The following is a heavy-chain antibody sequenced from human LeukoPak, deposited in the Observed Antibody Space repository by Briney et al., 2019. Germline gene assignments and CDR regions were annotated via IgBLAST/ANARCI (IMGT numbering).Heavy chain of an antibody. CDR2: ISGSGGST. J-gene: IGHJ4*02. D-gene: IGHD3-9*01. CDR3: AGYYDILTGHYYFDY. V-gene: IGHV3-23*01. Sequence: PGGSLRLSCAASGFTFSSYAMSWVRQAPGKGREWVSAISGSGGSTYYADSVKGRFTISRDNSKNTLYLQMNSLRAEDTAVYYCAGYYDILTGHYYFDYWGQGTLVTVSS. CDR1: GFTFSSYA.